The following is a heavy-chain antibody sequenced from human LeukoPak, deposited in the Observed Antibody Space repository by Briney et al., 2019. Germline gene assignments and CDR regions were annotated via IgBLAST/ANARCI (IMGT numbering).Heavy chain of an antibody. CDR2: INPNSGGT. Sequence: ASVKVSCKASGYTFTGYYMHWVRQAPGQGLEWMGWINPNSGGTNYAQKLQGRVTMTRDTSISTAYMELSRLRSDDTAVYYCARGLLWFGESPYYMDVWGKGTTVTISS. CDR1: GYTFTGYY. D-gene: IGHD3-10*01. V-gene: IGHV1-2*02. J-gene: IGHJ6*03. CDR3: ARGLLWFGESPYYMDV.